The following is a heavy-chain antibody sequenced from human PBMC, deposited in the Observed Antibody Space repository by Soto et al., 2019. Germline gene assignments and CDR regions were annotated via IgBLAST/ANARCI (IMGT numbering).Heavy chain of an antibody. J-gene: IGHJ3*02. CDR1: GFTFSSYA. V-gene: IGHV3-23*01. CDR2: ISGSGGST. Sequence: EVQLLESGGGLVQPGGSLRLSCAASGFTFSSYAMSWVRQAPGKGLEWVSAISGSGGSTYYADSVKGRFTISRDNSKNTLYLQMNRLRAEDTAVYYCAKAADYGDYVSPGAFDIWGQGTMVTVSS. D-gene: IGHD4-17*01. CDR3: AKAADYGDYVSPGAFDI.